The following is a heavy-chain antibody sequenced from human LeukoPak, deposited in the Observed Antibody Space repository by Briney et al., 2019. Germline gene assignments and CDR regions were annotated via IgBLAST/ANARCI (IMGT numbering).Heavy chain of an antibody. Sequence: SVKVSCKASGGTFSSYAISWVRQAPGQGLEWMGGIIPIFGTANYAQKFQGRVTITADESTSTAYMELSSLRSEDTAVYYCARGQPYGDYNYFDPWGQGTLVTVSS. J-gene: IGHJ5*02. D-gene: IGHD4-17*01. CDR2: IIPIFGTA. CDR3: ARGQPYGDYNYFDP. CDR1: GGTFSSYA. V-gene: IGHV1-69*13.